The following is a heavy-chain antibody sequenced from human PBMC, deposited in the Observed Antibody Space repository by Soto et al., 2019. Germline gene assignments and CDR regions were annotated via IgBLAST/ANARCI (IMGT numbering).Heavy chain of an antibody. J-gene: IGHJ3*02. CDR2: INWNGGST. V-gene: IGHV3-20*04. D-gene: IGHD1-26*01. CDR3: ARGHVSRIVGATTGAFDI. Sequence: GGSLSLSGASSEFTLMVMAIGWFGKVPGKGLEWVSGINWNGGSTGYADSVKGRFTISRDNAKNSLYLQMNSLRAEDMAIYFCARGHVSRIVGATTGAFDIWGQGTMVTVSS. CDR1: EFTLMVMA.